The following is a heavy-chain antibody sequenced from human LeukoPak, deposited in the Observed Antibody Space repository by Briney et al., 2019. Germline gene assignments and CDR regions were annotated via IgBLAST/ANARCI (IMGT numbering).Heavy chain of an antibody. D-gene: IGHD6-13*01. CDR2: IWYDGSNK. CDR1: GFTFSSYG. CDR3: ARGGSSWYSHWFDP. J-gene: IGHJ5*02. V-gene: IGHV3-33*01. Sequence: AGGPLRLSCAASGFTFSSYGMHWVRQAPGKGLEWVAVIWYDGSNKYYADSVKGRFTISRDNSKNTLYLQMNSLRAEDTAVYYCARGGSSWYSHWFDPWGQGTLVTVSS.